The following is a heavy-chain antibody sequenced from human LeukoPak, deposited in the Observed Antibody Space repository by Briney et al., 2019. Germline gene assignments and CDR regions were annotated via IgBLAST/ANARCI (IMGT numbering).Heavy chain of an antibody. D-gene: IGHD6-19*01. J-gene: IGHJ2*01. CDR3: ARDPSTHSGGWYWYFDL. V-gene: IGHV4-4*07. CDR2: IYPSGST. CDR1: GGSISGYY. Sequence: SETLSLTCTVSGGSISGYYWSWIRQPAGKGLEWIGRIYPSGSTNYNPSLKSRVTMSVDTSKNQFSLKVRSVTAADTAVYYRARDPSTHSGGWYWYFDLWGRGTLVTVSS.